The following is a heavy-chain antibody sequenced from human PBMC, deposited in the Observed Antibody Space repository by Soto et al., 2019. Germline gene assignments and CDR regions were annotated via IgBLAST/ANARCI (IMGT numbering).Heavy chain of an antibody. D-gene: IGHD3-3*01. V-gene: IGHV3-66*01. J-gene: IGHJ6*03. CDR3: ARDGPSTYYDFWSGPPRSLYYYYTDV. Sequence: GGSLRLSCAASGFTVSSNYMSWVRQAPGKGLEWVSVIYSGGSTYYADSVKGRFTISRDNSKNTLYLQMNSLRAEDTAVYYCARDGPSTYYDFWSGPPRSLYYYYTDVWGKGTTVTVSS. CDR1: GFTVSSNY. CDR2: IYSGGST.